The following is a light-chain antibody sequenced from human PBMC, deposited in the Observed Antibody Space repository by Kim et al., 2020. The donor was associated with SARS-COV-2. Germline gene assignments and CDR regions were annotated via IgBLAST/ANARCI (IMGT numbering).Light chain of an antibody. Sequence: AAVGDSITFTCRASQRITSSLNWYQQKPGKAPILLIDGASVLQSGVPSRFSGSGSGTDFTLTINSLQPDDFATYYCQQSYIIPITIGQVTRLEIK. J-gene: IGKJ5*01. CDR3: QQSYIIPIT. CDR1: QRITSS. V-gene: IGKV1-39*01. CDR2: GAS.